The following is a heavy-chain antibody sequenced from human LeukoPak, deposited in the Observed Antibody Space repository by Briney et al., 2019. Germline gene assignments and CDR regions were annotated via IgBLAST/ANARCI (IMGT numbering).Heavy chain of an antibody. CDR2: ISYSGSIT. CDR1: GFTFNSYA. Sequence: PGGSLRLSCAASGFTFNSYAMSWVRQAPGKGLEWVSTISYSGSITYYADSVKGRFTISRDNAKNSLYLQMNSLRAEDTAVYYCARETRVRWTDYWGQGILVTVSS. D-gene: IGHD5-24*01. CDR3: ARETRVRWTDY. V-gene: IGHV3-23*01. J-gene: IGHJ4*02.